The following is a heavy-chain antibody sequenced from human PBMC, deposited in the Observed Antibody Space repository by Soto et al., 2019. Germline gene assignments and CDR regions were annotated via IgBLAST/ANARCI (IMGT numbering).Heavy chain of an antibody. CDR2: ISFDGTNT. Sequence: QVQLVESGGGVVQPGRSLTLSCAASGFTFKNYAMHWVRQAPGKGLEWVAVISFDGTNTYYAESVRGRVTISRDNSRNTLYLQMSSLRTEDTALFYCVRDIESIKGPHHNSVGPGYWGQGTLVTVSS. J-gene: IGHJ4*02. D-gene: IGHD1-1*01. CDR1: GFTFKNYA. V-gene: IGHV3-30-3*01. CDR3: VRDIESIKGPHHNSVGPGY.